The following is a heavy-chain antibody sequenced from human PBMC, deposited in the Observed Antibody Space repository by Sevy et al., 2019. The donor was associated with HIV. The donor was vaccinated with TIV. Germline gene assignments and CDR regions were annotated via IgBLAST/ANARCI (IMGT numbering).Heavy chain of an antibody. Sequence: GGSLRLSCAASGFTFSSYAMHWVRQAPGKGLEWVAVISYDGSNKYYADSVKGRFTISRDNSKNTLYLQMNSLRAEDTAVYYCARDISLLITGNLGFDPWGQGTLVTVSS. CDR3: ARDISLLITGNLGFDP. CDR2: ISYDGSNK. V-gene: IGHV3-30-3*01. J-gene: IGHJ5*02. CDR1: GFTFSSYA. D-gene: IGHD3-16*01.